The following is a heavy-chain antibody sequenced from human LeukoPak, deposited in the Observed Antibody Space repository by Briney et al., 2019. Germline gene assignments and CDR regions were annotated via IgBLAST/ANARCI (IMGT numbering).Heavy chain of an antibody. V-gene: IGHV3-30*02. CDR2: IRYDGSNK. Sequence: GGSLRLSCAASGFTFSSYGMYWARQAPGKGLEGVAFIRYDGSNKYYADSVKGRFTISRDNSKNTLYLQMNSLRVEDTAVYYCARAMAGPAGEYYLDYWGRGTLVTVSS. CDR1: GFTFSSYG. J-gene: IGHJ4*02. D-gene: IGHD2/OR15-2a*01. CDR3: ARAMAGPAGEYYLDY.